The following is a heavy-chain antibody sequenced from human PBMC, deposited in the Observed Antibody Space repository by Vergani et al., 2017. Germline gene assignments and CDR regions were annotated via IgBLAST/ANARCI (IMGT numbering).Heavy chain of an antibody. V-gene: IGHV3-30*02. CDR2: IQYDGSDI. Sequence: QVQLVESGGGVVQPGGSLRLSCVASGFSVSNSGMHWVRQTPGKGLEWVAFIQYDGSDIFYADFVEGRFTISRDNSKSTMYLQMNSLRDEDTGVYYCARDLRLLYNRFDPWGQGTLVTVSS. CDR1: GFSVSNSG. CDR3: ARDLRLLYNRFDP. D-gene: IGHD1-14*01. J-gene: IGHJ5*02.